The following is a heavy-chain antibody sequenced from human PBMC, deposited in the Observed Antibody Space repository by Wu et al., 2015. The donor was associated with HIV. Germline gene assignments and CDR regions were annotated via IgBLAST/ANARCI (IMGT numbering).Heavy chain of an antibody. CDR2: SILSLGTT. CDR1: GDGFTSYA. J-gene: IGHJ6*02. Sequence: QVQLVQFGAEVKKPGSSVKVTCKASGDGFTSYAISWVRQAPGQGLEWDGEGSILSLGTTKYAQSFLGRVSITTDEAKTIAYMELSSLRSDDTAVYYCARNTDSVATSLYSLGVWGQGTTVTVSS. D-gene: IGHD5-12*01. CDR3: ARNTDSVATSLYSLGV. V-gene: IGHV1-69*05.